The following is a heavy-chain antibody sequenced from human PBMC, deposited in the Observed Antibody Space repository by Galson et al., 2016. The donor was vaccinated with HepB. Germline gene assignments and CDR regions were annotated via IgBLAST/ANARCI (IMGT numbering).Heavy chain of an antibody. J-gene: IGHJ5*02. CDR2: TKEDGSAK. D-gene: IGHD2-2*01. Sequence: SLRLSCAASGFTFSDYWMSWVRQAPGKGLEFVANTKEDGSAKSHVDSVKGRFTISRDNAKNSLYLQMDSLRAEDSAVYYCAPPKSLPSAATWGQGTLVTVSS. CDR1: GFTFSDYW. V-gene: IGHV3-7*01. CDR3: APPKSLPSAAT.